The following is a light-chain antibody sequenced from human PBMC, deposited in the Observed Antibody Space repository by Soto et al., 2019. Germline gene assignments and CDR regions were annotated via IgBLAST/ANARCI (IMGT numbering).Light chain of an antibody. J-gene: IGKJ2*01. CDR1: HDIRNS. Sequence: DIQMTPSSSSLSASVGARVTITCQQSHDIRNSLSWYQQKPGRAPKLLIYSAADLETGVPSRFSGSGSGTEFTFTISSLQPEDIATYYCQQYDNFVTFGQGAKVDIK. CDR3: QQYDNFVT. V-gene: IGKV1-33*01. CDR2: SAA.